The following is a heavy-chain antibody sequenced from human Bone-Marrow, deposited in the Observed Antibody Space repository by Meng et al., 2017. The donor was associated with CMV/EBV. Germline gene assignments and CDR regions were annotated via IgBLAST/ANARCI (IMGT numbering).Heavy chain of an antibody. CDR2: IYYSGST. CDR1: VGSISSSSYY. V-gene: IGHV4-39*07. Sequence: GSLRLSCTVPVGSISSSSYYWGWIRQPPGKGLEWIGSIYYSGSTYYNPSLKSRVTISVDTSKNQFSLKLRSVTAADTAVYYCAREGVRGTRDYYYGMDVWGLGTTVTISS. CDR3: AREGVRGTRDYYYGMDV. J-gene: IGHJ6*02. D-gene: IGHD3-16*01.